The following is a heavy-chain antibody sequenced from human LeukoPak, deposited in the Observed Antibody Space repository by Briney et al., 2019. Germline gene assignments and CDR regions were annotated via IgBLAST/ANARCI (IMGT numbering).Heavy chain of an antibody. CDR1: GFTFSRYA. V-gene: IGHV3-30-3*01. CDR3: AREFYGGQYFDY. Sequence: GGSLRLSCAASGFTFSRYAMHWVRQAPGKGLEWVAVIAYDGSNKYYADSVKGRFTISRDNSKNTLYLQVNSLRAEDTAVYYCAREFYGGQYFDYWGQGTLVTVSS. D-gene: IGHD4-17*01. J-gene: IGHJ4*02. CDR2: IAYDGSNK.